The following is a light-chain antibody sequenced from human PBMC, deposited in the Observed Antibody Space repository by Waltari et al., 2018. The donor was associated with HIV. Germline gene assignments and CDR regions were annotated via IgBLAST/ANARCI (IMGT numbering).Light chain of an antibody. CDR1: SANIARNT. CDR3: ATWDDSLNGRWV. V-gene: IGLV1-44*01. Sequence: QSVLTQPPSASGTPGQRVTIPCSGCSANIARNTVKWYQQLPGTATKLLIYSNHRRPSGVPDRFSGSKSGTSASLAISGLQSEDEADYYCATWDDSLNGRWVFGGGTKLTVL. CDR2: SNH. J-gene: IGLJ3*02.